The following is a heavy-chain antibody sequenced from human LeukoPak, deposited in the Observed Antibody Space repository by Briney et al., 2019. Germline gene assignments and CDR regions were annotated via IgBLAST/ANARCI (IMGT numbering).Heavy chain of an antibody. CDR1: GGPISSYY. D-gene: IGHD6-13*01. CDR2: IYYSGST. Sequence: SETLSLTCTVSGGPISSYYWSWIRQPPGKGLEWMGYIYYSGSTNYNPSLKSRVTISVDTSKNQFSLKLSSVTAADTAVYYCAREVAAAGGHNWFDPWGQGTLVTVSS. J-gene: IGHJ5*02. V-gene: IGHV4-59*01. CDR3: AREVAAAGGHNWFDP.